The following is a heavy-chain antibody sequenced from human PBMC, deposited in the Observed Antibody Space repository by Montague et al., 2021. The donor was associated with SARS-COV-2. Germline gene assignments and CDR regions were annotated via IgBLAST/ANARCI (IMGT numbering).Heavy chain of an antibody. CDR3: ARERQEVGIYFDP. Sequence: SETLSLTCTVSGGSMSTVNYYWGWVRQTSGKGLDWVRSISYSGATYYNPSLETRVSISRDTSKSQFSLELRSVTAADTAVYYCARERQEVGIYFDPWGHGTLVTVSS. CDR1: GGSMSTVNYY. V-gene: IGHV4-39*07. J-gene: IGHJ5*02. CDR2: ISYSGAT. D-gene: IGHD1-1*01.